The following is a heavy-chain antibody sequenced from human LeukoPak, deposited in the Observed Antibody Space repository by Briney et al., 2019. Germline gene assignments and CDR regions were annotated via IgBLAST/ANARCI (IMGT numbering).Heavy chain of an antibody. CDR3: ARGDEWELAVDF. D-gene: IGHD1-26*01. CDR1: GYSFSGYY. Sequence: GASVKVSCKASGYSFSGYYINWVRQAPGQGLEWMGWIKPNGGDTNYTQKFRGRITMTRDTSISTVYMELKSLTSDDTAVYYCARGDEWELAVDFWGQGTLITVSS. V-gene: IGHV1-2*02. J-gene: IGHJ4*02. CDR2: IKPNGGDT.